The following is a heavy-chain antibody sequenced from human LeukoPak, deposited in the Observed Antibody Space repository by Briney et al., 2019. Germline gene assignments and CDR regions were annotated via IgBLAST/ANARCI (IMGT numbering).Heavy chain of an antibody. CDR1: GFGFSVYW. V-gene: IGHV3-74*01. D-gene: IGHD3-10*01. CDR2: INEDGTSA. Sequence: GGSLRLSCAASGFGFSVYWMHWVRQAPGKGLVWVAHINEDGTSASHADSVKGRFTISGDNAKNTLYLQMNSLRAEDTAVYYCARAGGSGWFDPWGQGTLATVSS. J-gene: IGHJ5*02. CDR3: ARAGGSGWFDP.